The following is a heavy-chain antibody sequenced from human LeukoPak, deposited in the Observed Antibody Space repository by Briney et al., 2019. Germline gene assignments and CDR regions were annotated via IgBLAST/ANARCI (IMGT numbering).Heavy chain of an antibody. D-gene: IGHD6-13*01. CDR1: GGSISSYY. V-gene: IGHV4-4*07. CDR3: AREGNRHSSNPPNRFDY. J-gene: IGHJ4*02. CDR2: IYTSGST. Sequence: SETLSLTCTVSGGSISSYYWSWIRQPAGKGLEWIGRIYTSGSTNYNPSLKSRVTMSVDTSKNQFSLKLSSVTAADTAVYYCAREGNRHSSNPPNRFDYWGQGTLVTVSS.